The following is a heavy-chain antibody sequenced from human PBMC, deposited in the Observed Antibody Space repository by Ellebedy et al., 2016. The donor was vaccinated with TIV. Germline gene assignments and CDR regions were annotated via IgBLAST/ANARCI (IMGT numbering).Heavy chain of an antibody. D-gene: IGHD3-16*01. CDR1: GASISTYS. CDR3: ASFDYDVGGYYGLDV. J-gene: IGHJ6*02. V-gene: IGHV4-59*01. CDR2: FFRGGDT. Sequence: SETLSLXXTVSGASISTYSWTWIRQPPGKGLEWMGYFFRGGDTNYNPSLESRVFMSIDTSRNQFSLSLSSVTAADTGLYFCASFDYDVGGYYGLDVWGQGTTVTVSS.